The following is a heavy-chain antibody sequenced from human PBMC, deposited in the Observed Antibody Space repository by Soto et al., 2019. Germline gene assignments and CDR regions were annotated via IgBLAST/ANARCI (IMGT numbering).Heavy chain of an antibody. CDR3: ARDRGYSYGPNCFDP. J-gene: IGHJ5*02. D-gene: IGHD5-18*01. CDR2: IYYSGRT. V-gene: IGHV4-59*01. CDR1: GGPISSYC. Sequence: PSETLSLTCTVSGGPISSYCWSCIRQPPGKGLEWIVYIYYSGRTNYNPSLKSRVTISVDTYKNQFSLKLSSVTDADTAVYYCARDRGYSYGPNCFDPWGQGPLVTVS.